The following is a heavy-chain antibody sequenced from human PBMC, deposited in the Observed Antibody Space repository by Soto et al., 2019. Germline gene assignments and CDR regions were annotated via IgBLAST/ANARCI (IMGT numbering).Heavy chain of an antibody. V-gene: IGHV3-53*01. Sequence: GGSLRLSCTASGFSVSTKYMSWFRQAPDKGLEWVSVLYTGGNIFYTDSVRGRFTISRDTSKNTLYLQMNSLRVEDTAVYYCARGCNGGSCYSEWDYWGQGTLVTVSS. CDR3: ARGCNGGSCYSEWDY. D-gene: IGHD2-15*01. CDR1: GFSVSTKY. CDR2: LYTGGNI. J-gene: IGHJ4*02.